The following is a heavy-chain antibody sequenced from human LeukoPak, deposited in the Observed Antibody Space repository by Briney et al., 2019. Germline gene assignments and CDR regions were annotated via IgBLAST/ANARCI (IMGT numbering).Heavy chain of an antibody. J-gene: IGHJ4*02. D-gene: IGHD2-21*02. CDR3: ARAYSDFYYYFDS. CDR1: GFTFSSYG. CDR2: ISGSGSST. Sequence: GGSLRLSCAASGFTFSSYGMNWVRQAPGKGLEWVSAISGSGSSTNYADSVKGRFTISRDKSKNTLYLQMNSLRAEDTAEYYCARAYSDFYYYFDSWGQGSLVTVSS. V-gene: IGHV3-23*01.